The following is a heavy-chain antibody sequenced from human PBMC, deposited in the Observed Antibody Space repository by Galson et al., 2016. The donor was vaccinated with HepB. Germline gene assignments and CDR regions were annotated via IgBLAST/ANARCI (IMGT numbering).Heavy chain of an antibody. CDR2: ISGSGDET. D-gene: IGHD3-10*01. CDR3: ASGIAVTTSNSFWYFDL. Sequence: SLRLSCAASGFTFSNHWRHWVRQAPGKGLDWVSTISGSGDETNYADSVKGRFTFSRDNSKNTLYLQMTSLRAEDTAVYYCASGIAVTTSNSFWYFDLWGRGTLVTVSS. V-gene: IGHV3-23*01. CDR1: GFTFSNHW. J-gene: IGHJ2*01.